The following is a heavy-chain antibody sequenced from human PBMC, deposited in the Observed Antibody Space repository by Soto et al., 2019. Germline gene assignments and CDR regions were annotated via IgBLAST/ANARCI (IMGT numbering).Heavy chain of an antibody. D-gene: IGHD3-22*01. CDR2: IYYSGST. CDR1: GGSISSYY. CDR3: ASWTSGLGYYFDY. J-gene: IGHJ4*02. V-gene: IGHV4-59*12. Sequence: SETLSLTCTVSGGSISSYYWSWIRQPPGKGLEWIGYIYYSGSTNYNPSLKSRVTISVDTSKNQFSLKLSSVTAADSAVYYCASWTSGLGYYFDYWGQGTLVTVSS.